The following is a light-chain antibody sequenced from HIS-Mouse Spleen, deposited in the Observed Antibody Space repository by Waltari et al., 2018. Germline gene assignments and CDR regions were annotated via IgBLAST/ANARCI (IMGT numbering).Light chain of an antibody. CDR2: DNN. V-gene: IGLV1-51*01. Sequence: QSVLTQPPSVSAAPGQKVTISCSGSSSNIGNNYVSWYQQLPGTAPKLRIYDNNKRPSGIPDRFSGSKSGTSATLGITGLQTGDEADYYCGTWDSSPERHWVFGGGTKLTVL. J-gene: IGLJ3*02. CDR1: SSNIGNNY. CDR3: GTWDSSPERHWV.